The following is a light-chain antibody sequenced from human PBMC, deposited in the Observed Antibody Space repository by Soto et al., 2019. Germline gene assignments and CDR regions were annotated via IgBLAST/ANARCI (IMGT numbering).Light chain of an antibody. V-gene: IGLV2-14*01. CDR2: EVT. CDR3: SSYASSSSYV. CDR1: SSDVGGYNH. Sequence: QSALTQPASVSGSPGQSITISCTGTSSDVGGYNHVSWYQIHPGKAPKLIIYEVTSRPSGVSYRFSGSKSGNSASLTISGLQAEDEADYYCSSYASSSSYVFGGGIKVTVL. J-gene: IGLJ1*01.